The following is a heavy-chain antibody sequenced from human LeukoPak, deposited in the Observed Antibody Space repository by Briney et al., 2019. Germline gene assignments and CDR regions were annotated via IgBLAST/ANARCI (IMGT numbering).Heavy chain of an antibody. D-gene: IGHD1-26*01. CDR3: ARGSGSFSGGFDY. CDR1: GFTFSIYA. V-gene: IGHV3-33*08. Sequence: PGGSLRLSCATSGFTFSIYAMSWVRQAPGKGLEWVAVIWSDGSNKYYADSVKGRFTISRDNSKNTLYLQMNSLRAEDTAVYYCARGSGSFSGGFDYWGQGTLVTVSS. J-gene: IGHJ4*02. CDR2: IWSDGSNK.